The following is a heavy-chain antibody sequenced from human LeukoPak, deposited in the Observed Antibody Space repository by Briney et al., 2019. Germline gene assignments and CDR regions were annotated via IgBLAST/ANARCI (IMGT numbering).Heavy chain of an antibody. CDR3: AKDPPPKHCSGGSCPDY. D-gene: IGHD2-15*01. J-gene: IGHJ4*02. V-gene: IGHV3-30*18. Sequence: PGGSLRLSCAASGFTFSSYGMHWVRQAPGKGLEWVAVISYDGSNKYYADSVKGRFTISRDNSKNTLYLQMNSLRAEDTAVYYCAKDPPPKHCSGGSCPDYWGQGTLVTVSS. CDR1: GFTFSSYG. CDR2: ISYDGSNK.